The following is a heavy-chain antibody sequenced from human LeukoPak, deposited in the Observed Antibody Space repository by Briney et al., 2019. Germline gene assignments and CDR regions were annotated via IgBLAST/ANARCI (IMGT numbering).Heavy chain of an antibody. CDR3: GRIGTVGATDF. Sequence: GGSLRLSCAASGFTFSSHGMIWVRQAPGKGLEWISALTDSGGHTFYSDSVKGRFTISRDNPRNSLYLQMNSLRVEDTAIYYCGRIGTVGATDFWGQGTLVTVSS. CDR1: GFTFSSHG. D-gene: IGHD1-26*01. J-gene: IGHJ4*02. V-gene: IGHV3-23*01. CDR2: LTDSGGHT.